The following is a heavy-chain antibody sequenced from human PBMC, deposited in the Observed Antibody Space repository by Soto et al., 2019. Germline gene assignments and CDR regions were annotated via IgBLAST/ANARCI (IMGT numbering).Heavy chain of an antibody. CDR3: AGNVDTAMGDFDY. J-gene: IGHJ4*02. CDR1: GGSISSSNW. Sequence: QVQLQESGPGLVKPSGTLSLTCAVSGGSISSSNWWSWVRQPPGKGLEWIGAIYHIGSTNYNPSRKCRVTISVDKSKNQFSLKLRSVTAAATAVYYCAGNVDTAMGDFDYWGQGTLVTVSS. CDR2: IYHIGST. D-gene: IGHD5-18*01. V-gene: IGHV4-4*02.